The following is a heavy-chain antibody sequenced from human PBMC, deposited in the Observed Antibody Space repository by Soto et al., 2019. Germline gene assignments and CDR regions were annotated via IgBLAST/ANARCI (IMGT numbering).Heavy chain of an antibody. D-gene: IGHD6-6*01. CDR3: AGVRQLVGYFYYYMDV. Sequence: ASVKVSCKASGYTFTNYGTTWVRQAPGQGLEWMGWISAYNGNTHYTQRLQGRVTMTTDTSTSTAYMELRGLRSDDTAVYYCAGVRQLVGYFYYYMDVWGKGTTVTVSS. CDR2: ISAYNGNT. CDR1: GYTFTNYG. V-gene: IGHV1-18*01. J-gene: IGHJ6*03.